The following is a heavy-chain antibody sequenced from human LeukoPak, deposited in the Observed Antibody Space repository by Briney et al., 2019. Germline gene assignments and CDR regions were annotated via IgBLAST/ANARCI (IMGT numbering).Heavy chain of an antibody. CDR3: ARHSGSGSLSRPFDP. D-gene: IGHD3-10*01. V-gene: IGHV4-39*01. Sequence: SETLSLTCSVFGGSVTSGGFYWGWLRQPPGKGPEWIATIYYYNPSLQSRVTISIDTSKNQFSLRLTSVTATDTAVYHCARHSGSGSLSRPFDPWGQGTLVTVSS. J-gene: IGHJ5*02. CDR1: GGSVTSGGFY. CDR2: IYY.